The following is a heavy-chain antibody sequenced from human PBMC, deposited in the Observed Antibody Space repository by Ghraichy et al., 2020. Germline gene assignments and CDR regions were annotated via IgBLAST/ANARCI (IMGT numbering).Heavy chain of an antibody. D-gene: IGHD2-15*01. Sequence: SETLSLTCTVSGGSISSSSYYWGWIRQPPGKGLEWIGSIYYSGSTYYNPSLKSRVTISVDTSKNQFSLKLSSVTAADTAVYYCARQGVVVVAALTNGMDVWGQGTTVTVSS. J-gene: IGHJ6*02. V-gene: IGHV4-39*01. CDR3: ARQGVVVVAALTNGMDV. CDR2: IYYSGST. CDR1: GGSISSSSYY.